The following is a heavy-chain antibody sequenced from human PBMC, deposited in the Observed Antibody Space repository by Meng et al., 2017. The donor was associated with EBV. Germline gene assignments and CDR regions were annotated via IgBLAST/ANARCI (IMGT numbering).Heavy chain of an antibody. J-gene: IGHJ4*02. CDR3: ASESGRGFTPDY. CDR1: GGTFRSDA. V-gene: IGHV1-69*01. CDR2: LIPMSDAP. D-gene: IGHD3-10*01. Sequence: GAVVESGAEVKKSGSSVKVSCWTSGGTFRSDAVSWVRQAPGQGLEWMGGLIPMSDAPHYAQKFQGRVTITADESTSTHYMHLSGLTSDDTAVYYCASESGRGFTPDYWGQGTLVTASS.